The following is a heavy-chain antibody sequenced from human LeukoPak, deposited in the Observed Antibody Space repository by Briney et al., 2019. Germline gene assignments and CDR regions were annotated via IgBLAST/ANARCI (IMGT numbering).Heavy chain of an antibody. CDR1: GGSRSTDFYH. J-gene: IGHJ3*01. D-gene: IGHD5-18*01. CDR3: ARDTSMFPRAFGV. V-gene: IGHV4-31*03. CDR2: IYYSGST. Sequence: PSETLSLTCTVSGGSRSTDFYHWSWIRQHPGKGLEWIGHIYYSGSTYYNPSLKSRITMSVDSSKIHFSLKLSSVTAADTAVYYCARDTSMFPRAFGVWGQGTSVTVSS.